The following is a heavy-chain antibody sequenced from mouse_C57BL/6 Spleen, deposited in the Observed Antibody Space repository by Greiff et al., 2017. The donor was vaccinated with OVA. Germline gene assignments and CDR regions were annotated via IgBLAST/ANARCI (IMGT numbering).Heavy chain of an antibody. V-gene: IGHV1-52*01. D-gene: IGHD2-1*01. Sequence: VKLQQPGAELVRPGSSVKLSCKASGYTFTSYWMHWVKQRPIQGLEWIGNIDPSDSETHYNQKFKDKATLTVDKSSSTAYMQLSSLTSEDSAVYYCARGVTTYYFDYWGQGTTLTVSS. CDR1: GYTFTSYW. CDR2: IDPSDSET. CDR3: ARGVTTYYFDY. J-gene: IGHJ2*01.